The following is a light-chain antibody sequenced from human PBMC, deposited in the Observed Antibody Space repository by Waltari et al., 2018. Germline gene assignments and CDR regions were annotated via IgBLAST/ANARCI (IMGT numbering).Light chain of an antibody. CDR3: QQHNNWPYT. J-gene: IGKJ2*01. CDR2: GAS. V-gene: IGKV3-15*01. Sequence: EIVMTQSPVTLSVSPGERSTLPCRASQSVSSNLAWYQQRPGQAPRLLIYGASTRATGVTARLSGSGSGTEFTLTISSLQSEDFAVYYCQQHNNWPYTFGQGTTVEI. CDR1: QSVSSN.